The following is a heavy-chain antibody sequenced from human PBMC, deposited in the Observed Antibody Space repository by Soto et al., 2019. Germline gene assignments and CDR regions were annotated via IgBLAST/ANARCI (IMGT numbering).Heavy chain of an antibody. J-gene: IGHJ5*02. CDR1: GYTFTSYD. V-gene: IGHV1-8*01. D-gene: IGHD3-3*01. Sequence: ASVKVSCKASGYTFTSYDINWVRQATGQGLEWMGWMNPNSGNTGYAQKFQGRVTMTRNTSISTAYMELSSLRSEDTAVYYCARGVFDFWGGHGANWFDPWGKGTLVTVSS. CDR2: MNPNSGNT. CDR3: ARGVFDFWGGHGANWFDP.